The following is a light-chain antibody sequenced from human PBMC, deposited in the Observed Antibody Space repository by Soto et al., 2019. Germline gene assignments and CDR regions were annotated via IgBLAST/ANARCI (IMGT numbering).Light chain of an antibody. CDR2: GAS. V-gene: IGKV1-6*01. J-gene: IGKJ1*01. Sequence: AIQMTPSPSSLSASVGDRVTITCRASQDIRNELGWYQQRPGKAPKALIYGASNLQSGVPSRFSGSGFGTHFTLPISSLQPEDFATYYCLQDRNYPRTFGQGTKVESK. CDR3: LQDRNYPRT. CDR1: QDIRNE.